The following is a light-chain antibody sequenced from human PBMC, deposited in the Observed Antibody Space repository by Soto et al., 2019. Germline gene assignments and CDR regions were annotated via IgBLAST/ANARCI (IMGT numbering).Light chain of an antibody. CDR1: QSVLYNSNSKNY. V-gene: IGKV4-1*01. CDR3: QQYYSTPLT. CDR2: WAS. J-gene: IGKJ1*01. Sequence: DVVMAQSPASLAVSLGERATIDCKSSQSVLYNSNSKNYLAWYQQKPGQPPKLLIYWASTRESGVPDRFSGSGSGTDFTLTISSLQAEDVAVYYCQQYYSTPLTFGQGTKVDI.